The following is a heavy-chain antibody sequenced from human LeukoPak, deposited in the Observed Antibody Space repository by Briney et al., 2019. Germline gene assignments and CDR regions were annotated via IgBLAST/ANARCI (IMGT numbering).Heavy chain of an antibody. CDR1: GGSISSSSYH. CDR3: ARDGYSGSDAL. D-gene: IGHD5-12*01. V-gene: IGHV4-61*01. Sequence: PSETLSLTCTVSGGSISSSSYHWGWIRQPPGKGLEWIGYIYHSGSTNYNPSLKSRITISVDTSQNQFSLKLSSVTAADTAVYYCARDGYSGSDALWGQGTLVTVSS. J-gene: IGHJ4*02. CDR2: IYHSGST.